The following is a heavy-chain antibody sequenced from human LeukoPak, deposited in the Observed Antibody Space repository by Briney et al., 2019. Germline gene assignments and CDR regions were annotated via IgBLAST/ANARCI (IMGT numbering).Heavy chain of an antibody. CDR3: ARDRGYYGSGSSNWFDP. J-gene: IGHJ5*02. CDR2: IYYSGST. V-gene: IGHV4-59*01. Sequence: SETLSLTCTVSGGSISSYYWSWIRQPPGKGLEWIGYIYYSGSTNYNPSLKSRVTISVNTSKNQFSLKLSSVTAADTAVYYCARDRGYYGSGSSNWFDPCGQGTLVTVSS. D-gene: IGHD3-10*01. CDR1: GGSISSYY.